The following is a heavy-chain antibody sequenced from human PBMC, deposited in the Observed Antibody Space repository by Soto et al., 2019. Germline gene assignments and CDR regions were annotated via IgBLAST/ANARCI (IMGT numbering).Heavy chain of an antibody. J-gene: IGHJ4*02. Sequence: QVQLVQSWAEVKKPGSSVKVSCKASGNTLSSYTFTWVRQAPGKGFELLGGIIPILGTTDYAQKFQGRVTMTAAESTTTVYMELTRLTSEDTEMYYCARGYQPMLPFDSRGPETLGTVSS. CDR1: GNTLSSYT. CDR2: IIPILGTT. V-gene: IGHV1-69*01. D-gene: IGHD2-2*01. CDR3: ARGYQPMLPFDS.